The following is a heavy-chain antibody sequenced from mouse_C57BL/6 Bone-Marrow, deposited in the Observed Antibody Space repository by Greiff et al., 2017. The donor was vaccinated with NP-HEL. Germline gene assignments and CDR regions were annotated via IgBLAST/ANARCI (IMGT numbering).Heavy chain of an antibody. V-gene: IGHV1-55*01. D-gene: IGHD1-1*01. CDR3: ARSYYGSSYYAMDY. Sequence: QVQLQQPGAELVKPGASVKMSCKASGYTFTSYWITWVKQRPGQGLEWIGDIYPGSGSTDYNEKFKSKATLTVDTSSSTAYMQLSSLTSEDSAVYYWARSYYGSSYYAMDYWGQGTSVTVSS. CDR1: GYTFTSYW. J-gene: IGHJ4*01. CDR2: IYPGSGST.